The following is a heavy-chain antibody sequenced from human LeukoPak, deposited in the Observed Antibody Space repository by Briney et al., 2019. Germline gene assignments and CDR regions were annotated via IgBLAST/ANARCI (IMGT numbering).Heavy chain of an antibody. V-gene: IGHV1-3*01. D-gene: IGHD3-9*01. CDR1: GHTLTTYA. Sequence: GASLKVSSQSSGHTLTTYAIHRVRQAPGQRLEYMGWINAGNGNTKYSQNFQGRVTITRDTSASTAYMELSSLRSEDTAVYYCAREHDVLTGYSLDYWGQGTLVTVSS. J-gene: IGHJ4*02. CDR3: AREHDVLTGYSLDY. CDR2: INAGNGNT.